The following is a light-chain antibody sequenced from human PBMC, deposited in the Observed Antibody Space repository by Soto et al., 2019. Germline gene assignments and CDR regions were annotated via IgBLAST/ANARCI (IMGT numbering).Light chain of an antibody. V-gene: IGKV3-15*01. Sequence: EIVMTQSPDSLSVSPGERATLSCRASQSVSSRLAWYQQKPGQAPRLLIYGASTRATGLPARFSGSGSGTEFTLTISSLQSEDFAVYYCQQYNNWPLTFGGGTKVEIK. CDR1: QSVSSR. J-gene: IGKJ4*01. CDR2: GAS. CDR3: QQYNNWPLT.